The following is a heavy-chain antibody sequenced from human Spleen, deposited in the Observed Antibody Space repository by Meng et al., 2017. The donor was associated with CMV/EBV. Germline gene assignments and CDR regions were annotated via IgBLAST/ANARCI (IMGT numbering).Heavy chain of an antibody. Sequence: GGSLKLSCATSGFIFSTYAIHWVRQAPGKGLEWVAIVSYDGSNQYFADAVKGRFTTSRDNSKNTVYLQMNSLRPEDTAVYYCARDSSTYGSGSYYERNWLDPWGQGTLVTVSS. V-gene: IGHV3-30-3*01. CDR1: GFIFSTYA. D-gene: IGHD3-10*01. CDR2: VSYDGSNQ. CDR3: ARDSSTYGSGSYYERNWLDP. J-gene: IGHJ5*02.